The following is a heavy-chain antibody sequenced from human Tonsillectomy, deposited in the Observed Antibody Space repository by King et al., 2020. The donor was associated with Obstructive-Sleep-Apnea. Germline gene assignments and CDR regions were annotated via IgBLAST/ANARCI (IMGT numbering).Heavy chain of an antibody. CDR3: ARQGGYCGGDCYPGYFDL. D-gene: IGHD2-21*02. CDR2: IWYDGRNR. CDR1: GFSFSNYG. Sequence: VQLVESGGGVGQPGRSLRLSCAASGFSFSNYGMHWVRQAPGKGLAWVAVIWYDGRNRYDEDSVKGRLTISRDNSKNRLYLQMNRLRADDTAVYYCARQGGYCGGDCYPGYFDLWGRGTLVTVSS. V-gene: IGHV3-33*01. J-gene: IGHJ2*01.